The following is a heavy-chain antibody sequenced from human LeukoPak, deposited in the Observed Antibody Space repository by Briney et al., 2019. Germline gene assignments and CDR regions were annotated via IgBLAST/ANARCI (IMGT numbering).Heavy chain of an antibody. Sequence: PSETLSLTCAVYGGSFSGYYWSWIRQPPGKGLELIGEINHSGSTNYNPSLKSRVTISVDTSKNQFSLKLSSVTAADTAVYYCARVRPYYYDSSGYYYFDYWGQGTLVTVSS. J-gene: IGHJ4*02. CDR2: INHSGST. D-gene: IGHD3-22*01. CDR3: ARVRPYYYDSSGYYYFDY. CDR1: GGSFSGYY. V-gene: IGHV4-34*01.